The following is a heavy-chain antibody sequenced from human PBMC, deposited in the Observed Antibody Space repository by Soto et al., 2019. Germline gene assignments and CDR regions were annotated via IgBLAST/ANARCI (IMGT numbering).Heavy chain of an antibody. J-gene: IGHJ6*02. CDR3: ARDVYYYDSSGYFNYGMDV. CDR1: GVFISRGGYS. V-gene: IGHV4-30-2*01. Sequence: SETLSLTCAVSGVFISRGGYSWNWIRQPPGKGLEWIGYIYHSGSTYYNPSLKSRVTISVDRSKNQFSLKLSSVTAADTAVYYCARDVYYYDSSGYFNYGMDVWGQGTTVTVSS. D-gene: IGHD3-22*01. CDR2: IYHSGST.